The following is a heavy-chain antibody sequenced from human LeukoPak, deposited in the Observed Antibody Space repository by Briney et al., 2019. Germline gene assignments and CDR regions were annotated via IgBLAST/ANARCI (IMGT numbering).Heavy chain of an antibody. CDR1: GFTFSSYW. Sequence: PGGSLRLSCAASGFTFSSYWMSWVRQAPGKGLEWVANIKQDGSEKYYVDSVKGRFTISRDNAKNLLYLQMNSLRAEDTAVYYCARDLYSSSLPHFDYWGQGTLVTVSS. CDR2: IKQDGSEK. J-gene: IGHJ4*02. CDR3: ARDLYSSSLPHFDY. V-gene: IGHV3-7*01. D-gene: IGHD6-13*01.